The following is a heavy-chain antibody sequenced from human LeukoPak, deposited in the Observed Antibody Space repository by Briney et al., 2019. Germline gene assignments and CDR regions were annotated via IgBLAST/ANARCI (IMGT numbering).Heavy chain of an antibody. V-gene: IGHV5-51*01. Sequence: GESLKISCKGSGYSFTSYWIGWVRQMPGKGLEWMGIIYPGDSDTRYSPSFQGQVTISADKSISIAYLQWSSLKASDTAMYYCARLGVGATTAPFFRSPFDYWGQGTLVTVSS. CDR2: IYPGDSDT. CDR1: GYSFTSYW. CDR3: ARLGVGATTAPFFRSPFDY. J-gene: IGHJ4*02. D-gene: IGHD1-26*01.